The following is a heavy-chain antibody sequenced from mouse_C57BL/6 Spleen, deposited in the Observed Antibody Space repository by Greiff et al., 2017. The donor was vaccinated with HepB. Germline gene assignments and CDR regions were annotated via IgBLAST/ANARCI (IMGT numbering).Heavy chain of an antibody. D-gene: IGHD1-1*01. V-gene: IGHV1-59*01. Sequence: QVQLKQPGAELVRPGTSVKLSCKASGYTFTSYWMHWVKQRPGQGLEWIGVIDPSDSYTNYNQKFKGKATLTVDTSSSTAYMQLSSLTSEDSAVYYCARKTTVVSYFDYWGQGTTLTVSS. J-gene: IGHJ2*01. CDR1: GYTFTSYW. CDR2: IDPSDSYT. CDR3: ARKTTVVSYFDY.